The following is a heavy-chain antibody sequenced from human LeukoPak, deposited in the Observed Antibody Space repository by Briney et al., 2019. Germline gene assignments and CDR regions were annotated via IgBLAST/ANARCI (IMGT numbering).Heavy chain of an antibody. D-gene: IGHD3-10*01. CDR2: IYYSGST. V-gene: IGHV4-39*07. Sequence: SETLSLTCTVSGGSISSSGYYWGWLRQPPGKGLEWIGSIYYSGSTYYNPSLKSRVTISVDTSKNQFSLKLSSVTAADTAVYYCARDGGSGSTIDYWGQGTLVTVSS. J-gene: IGHJ4*02. CDR3: ARDGGSGSTIDY. CDR1: GGSISSSGYY.